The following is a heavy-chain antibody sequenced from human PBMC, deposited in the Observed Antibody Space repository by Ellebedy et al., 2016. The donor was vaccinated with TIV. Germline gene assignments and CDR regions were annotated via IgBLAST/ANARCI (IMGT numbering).Heavy chain of an antibody. V-gene: IGHV3-30*18. D-gene: IGHD6-6*01. Sequence: GESLKISCAASGFTFSSYGMHWVRQAPGKGLEWVALVSYDGSSNYYADSVKGRFTISRDNSKNTLSLQMNSLRAEDTVVYYCAKVGHSSSSGIDYWGQGTLVTVSS. CDR2: VSYDGSSN. J-gene: IGHJ4*02. CDR1: GFTFSSYG. CDR3: AKVGHSSSSGIDY.